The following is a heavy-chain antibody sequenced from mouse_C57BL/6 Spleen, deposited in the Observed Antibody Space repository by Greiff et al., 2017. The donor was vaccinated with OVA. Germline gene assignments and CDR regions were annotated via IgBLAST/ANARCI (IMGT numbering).Heavy chain of an antibody. CDR1: GYTFTEYT. J-gene: IGHJ2*01. CDR3: ARHEAYGNYVSLGYFDY. D-gene: IGHD2-1*01. V-gene: IGHV1-62-2*01. CDR2: FYPGSGSI. Sequence: QVQLQQSGAELVKPGASVKLSCKASGYTFTEYTIHWVKQRSGQGLEWIGWFYPGSGSIKYNEKFKDKATLTADKSSSTVYMELSRLTSEDSAVYFCARHEAYGNYVSLGYFDYWGQGTTLTVSS.